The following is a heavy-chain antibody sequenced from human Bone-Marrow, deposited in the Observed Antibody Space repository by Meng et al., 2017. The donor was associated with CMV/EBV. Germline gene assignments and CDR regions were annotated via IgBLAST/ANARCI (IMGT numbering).Heavy chain of an antibody. CDR2: IYSGGST. Sequence: LSLTCTASGFSVSSNYMNWVRQAPGKGLEWVSVIYSGGSTYYADSVKGRFTISRDNSKNTLYLQMNSLRAEDTAVYYCAKVHRRENIVVVPAAIDYWGQGTLVTVSS. CDR3: AKVHRRENIVVVPAAIDY. V-gene: IGHV3-66*02. CDR1: GFSVSSNY. D-gene: IGHD2-2*02. J-gene: IGHJ4*02.